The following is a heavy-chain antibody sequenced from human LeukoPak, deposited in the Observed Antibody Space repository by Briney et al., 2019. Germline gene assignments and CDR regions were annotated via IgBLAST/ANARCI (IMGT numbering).Heavy chain of an antibody. CDR1: GGSITDANYY. Sequence: SETLSLTCTVSGGSITDANYYWGWIRQPPGKGLEWIGSISYSGSTYYNPSLKSRVTISVDTSKNQFSLKLSSVTAADTAVYYCARDRRIAAAGLDAFDIWGQGTMVTVSS. J-gene: IGHJ3*02. CDR3: ARDRRIAAAGLDAFDI. V-gene: IGHV4-39*07. D-gene: IGHD6-13*01. CDR2: ISYSGST.